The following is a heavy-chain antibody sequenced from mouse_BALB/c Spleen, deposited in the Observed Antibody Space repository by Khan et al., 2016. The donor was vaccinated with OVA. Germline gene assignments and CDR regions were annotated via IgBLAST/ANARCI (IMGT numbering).Heavy chain of an antibody. V-gene: IGHV5-6*01. Sequence: EVELVESGGDLVKPGGSLKLSCAASGFTFSTYGMSWVRQTPDKRLEWVATVSTGGGYTYYPDSVKGRFTISRDNAKNTLYLQMSGLKSEDTAMYYCTRLAYYYDSEGFDYWGQGTLVTVSA. CDR2: VSTGGGYT. J-gene: IGHJ3*01. D-gene: IGHD1-1*01. CDR1: GFTFSTYG. CDR3: TRLAYYYDSEGFDY.